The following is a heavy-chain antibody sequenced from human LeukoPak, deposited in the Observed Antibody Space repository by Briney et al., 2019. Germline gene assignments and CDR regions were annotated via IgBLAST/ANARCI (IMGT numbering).Heavy chain of an antibody. V-gene: IGHV4-39*07. D-gene: IGHD5-18*01. CDR2: INHSGST. J-gene: IGHJ4*02. CDR3: ASRDTATGLD. CDR1: GGSIRSSYYY. Sequence: SETLSLTCTVSGGSIRSSYYYWSWIRQPPGKGLEWIGEINHSGSTNYNPSLKSRVTISVDTSKNQFSLKLSSVTAADTAVYYCASRDTATGLDWGQGTLVTVSS.